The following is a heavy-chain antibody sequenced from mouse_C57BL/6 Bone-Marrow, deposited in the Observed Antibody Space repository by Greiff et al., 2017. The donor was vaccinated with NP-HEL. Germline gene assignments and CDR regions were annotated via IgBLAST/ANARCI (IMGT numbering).Heavy chain of an antibody. D-gene: IGHD1-1*01. CDR3: ARRADYYGRGAMDY. CDR2: ISNGGGST. CDR1: GFTFSDYS. V-gene: IGHV5-12*01. Sequence: EVMLVESGGGLVQPGGSLKLSCAASGFTFSDYSMYWVRQTPEKWLEWVASISNGGGSTYYPDPVKGRFTISRDNAKNTLYLQMGRLKSEDTAMYYCARRADYYGRGAMDYWGQGTSVTVSS. J-gene: IGHJ4*01.